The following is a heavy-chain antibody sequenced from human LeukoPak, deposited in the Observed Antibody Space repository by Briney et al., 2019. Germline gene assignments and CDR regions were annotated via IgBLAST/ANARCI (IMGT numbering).Heavy chain of an antibody. J-gene: IGHJ4*02. D-gene: IGHD6-19*01. Sequence: PGGSLRLSCAASGFTFSSYWMSWVRQAPGKGLEWVANIKQDGSEKYYVDSVKGRFTISRDNSKNTLYLQMNSLRAEDTALYYCAKKAVALDYWGQGTLVTVSS. V-gene: IGHV3-7*03. CDR3: AKKAVALDY. CDR1: GFTFSSYW. CDR2: IKQDGSEK.